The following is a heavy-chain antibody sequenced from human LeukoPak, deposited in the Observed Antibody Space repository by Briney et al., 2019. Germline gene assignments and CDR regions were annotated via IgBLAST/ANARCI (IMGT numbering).Heavy chain of an antibody. CDR3: ALDPEHIVVVTAIPSNSPEYYFDY. J-gene: IGHJ4*02. CDR1: GYTFTSYG. Sequence: ASVKVSCKASGYTFTSYGISWVRQAPGQGLEWMGWISAYNGNTNYAQKLQGRVTMTTDTSTSTAYMELRSLRSDDTAVYYCALDPEHIVVVTAIPSNSPEYYFDYWGQGTLVTVPS. V-gene: IGHV1-18*01. D-gene: IGHD2-21*02. CDR2: ISAYNGNT.